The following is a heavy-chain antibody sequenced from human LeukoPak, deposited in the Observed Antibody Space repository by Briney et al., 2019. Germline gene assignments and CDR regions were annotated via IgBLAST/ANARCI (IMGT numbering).Heavy chain of an antibody. CDR1: GYTFIGYY. Sequence: GASVKVSCTASGYTFIGYYIHWVRQAPGQGLDWMGWINPNTGGTNYAQKFQGRVTMTRDTSINTVYMDLSRLRSDDTAVYYCARTYCDTTACSNWFVPWGQGTLVTVSS. CDR3: ARTYCDTTACSNWFVP. J-gene: IGHJ5*02. D-gene: IGHD2/OR15-2a*01. CDR2: INPNTGGT. V-gene: IGHV1-2*02.